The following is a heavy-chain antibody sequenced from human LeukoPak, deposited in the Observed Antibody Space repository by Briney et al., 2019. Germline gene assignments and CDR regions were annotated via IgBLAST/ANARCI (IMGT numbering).Heavy chain of an antibody. J-gene: IGHJ4*02. V-gene: IGHV5-10-1*01. D-gene: IGHD1-26*01. CDR2: IDPSDSYT. Sequence: GESLKISCKGSGYSVTSYWIGWVRQMPGKGLEWMGRIDPSDSYTNYSPSFQGHVTISADKSISTAYLQWSSLKASDTAMYYCARRSQAFTGVDYWGQGTLVTVSS. CDR3: ARRSQAFTGVDY. CDR1: GYSVTSYW.